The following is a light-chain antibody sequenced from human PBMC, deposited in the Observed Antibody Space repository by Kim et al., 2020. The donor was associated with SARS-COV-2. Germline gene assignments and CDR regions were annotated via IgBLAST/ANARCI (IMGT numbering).Light chain of an antibody. CDR3: QRYNTWPWT. J-gene: IGKJ1*01. CDR2: VKS. V-gene: IGKV3-15*01. CDR1: QGVVSN. Sequence: SPGENATLSCRPSQGVVSNLAWYQQKPARAPGLLVYVKSTGATGFPARFSGSGSGTGLPLSISSLQSEVFAVYYCQRYNTWPWTFGQGPKLVIK.